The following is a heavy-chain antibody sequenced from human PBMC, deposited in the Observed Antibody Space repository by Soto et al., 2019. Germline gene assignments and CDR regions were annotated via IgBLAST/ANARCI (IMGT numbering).Heavy chain of an antibody. D-gene: IGHD2-2*01. CDR3: ASDSVYCRYTNCRGDAYDI. CDR2: IKEDGSEK. CDR1: GFSFSSYW. Sequence: EVQLVESGGGLVQPGGSLRLSCAASGFSFSSYWMSWFRQAPGKGLEWVANIKEDGSEKYYVDSVKGRFTISRDNAKNSLYVQMNSLRAEDTAVYFCASDSVYCRYTNCRGDAYDIWGQGTMVTVSS. V-gene: IGHV3-7*04. J-gene: IGHJ3*02.